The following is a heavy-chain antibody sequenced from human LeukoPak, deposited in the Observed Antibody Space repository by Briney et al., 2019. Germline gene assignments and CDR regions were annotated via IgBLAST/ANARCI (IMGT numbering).Heavy chain of an antibody. CDR2: IYYSGST. D-gene: IGHD6-13*01. CDR3: ARVYAAAGVWGMDV. CDR1: GGSIRTYY. V-gene: IGHV4-59*01. Sequence: PSETLSLTCTVSGGSIRTYYWSWIRQPPGKGLEWIGYIYYSGSTNYNPSLKSRVTISVDTSKNQFPLKLSSVTAADTAVYYCARVYAAAGVWGMDVWGQGTTVTVSS. J-gene: IGHJ6*02.